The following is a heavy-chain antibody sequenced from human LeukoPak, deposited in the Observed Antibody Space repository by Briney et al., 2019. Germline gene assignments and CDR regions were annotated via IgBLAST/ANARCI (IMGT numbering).Heavy chain of an antibody. CDR1: GGSFSGYY. CDR3: ARAVAAAGTALDY. J-gene: IGHJ4*02. D-gene: IGHD6-13*01. V-gene: IGHV4-34*01. CDR2: INHSGST. Sequence: SETLSLTCAVYGGSFSGYYWSWIRQPPGKGLEWIGEINHSGSTNYNPPLKSRVTISVDTSKNQFSLKLSSVTAADTAVYYCARAVAAAGTALDYWGQGTLVTVSS.